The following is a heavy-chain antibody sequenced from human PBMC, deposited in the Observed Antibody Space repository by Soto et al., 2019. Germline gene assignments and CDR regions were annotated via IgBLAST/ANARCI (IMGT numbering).Heavy chain of an antibody. J-gene: IGHJ5*02. D-gene: IGHD2-2*01. V-gene: IGHV4-30-2*01. CDR3: AREVAGCSSTSCYYWFDP. Sequence: PSETLSLTCAVSGGSISSGGYSWSWIRQPPGKGLEWIGYIYHSGSIYYNPSLKSRVTISVDRSKNQFSLKLSSVTAADTAVYYCAREVAGCSSTSCYYWFDPWGQGTLVTVSS. CDR2: IYHSGSI. CDR1: GGSISSGGYS.